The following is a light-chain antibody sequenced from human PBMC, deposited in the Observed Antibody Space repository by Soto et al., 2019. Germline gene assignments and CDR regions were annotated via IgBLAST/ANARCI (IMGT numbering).Light chain of an antibody. CDR1: LTVSTN. CDR2: YTS. V-gene: IGKV3-15*01. Sequence: DIVMTQSPATLSVSPGERATLSCRASLTVSTNLAWYQQKPGQAPRLLIYYTSTRATGIPARFSGSGSGKEFPLTITSLQSEDSAVYYCQQYNNWPPVATFGPGTKVEIK. J-gene: IGKJ3*01. CDR3: QQYNNWPPVAT.